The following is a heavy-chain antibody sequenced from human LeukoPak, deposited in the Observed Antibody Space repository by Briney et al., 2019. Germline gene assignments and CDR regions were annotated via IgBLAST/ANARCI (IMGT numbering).Heavy chain of an antibody. CDR2: INPEGSEK. V-gene: IGHV3-7*01. CDR3: ARDLAYSRLDY. J-gene: IGHJ4*02. Sequence: PEGSLRLSCAASGFIFSNAWMNWVRQAPGKGLEWVASINPEGSEKYSAGSVKGRFTISRDNAKSSLYLQMDSLRVEDTAFYYCARDLAYSRLDYWGQGVLVTVSS. D-gene: IGHD5-18*01. CDR1: GFIFSNAW.